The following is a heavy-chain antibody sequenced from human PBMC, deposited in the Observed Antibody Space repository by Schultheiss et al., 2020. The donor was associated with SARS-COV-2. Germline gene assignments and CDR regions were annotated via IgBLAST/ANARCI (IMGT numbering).Heavy chain of an antibody. J-gene: IGHJ6*02. Sequence: GESLKISCKGSGYSFTSYWIGWVRQMPGKGLEWMGIIYPGDSDTRYSPSFQGQVTISADKSISTAYLQWSSLKASDTAMYYCATKTTTYYDFWSGYPPNYYYYYGMDVWGQGTTVTVSS. CDR2: IYPGDSDT. CDR3: ATKTTTYYDFWSGYPPNYYYYYGMDV. CDR1: GYSFTSYW. V-gene: IGHV5-51*01. D-gene: IGHD3-3*01.